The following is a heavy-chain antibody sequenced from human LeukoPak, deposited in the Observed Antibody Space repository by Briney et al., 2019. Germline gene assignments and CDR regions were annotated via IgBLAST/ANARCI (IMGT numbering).Heavy chain of an antibody. Sequence: EASVKVSCKASGYKFGIFGMSWVRQAPGQGLEWMGWISANNGNTKYAQKLQGRVTMTTDTSTSTAYMELRSLRSDDTAVYYCARVGVVVPSARFDPWGQGTLVTVSS. CDR1: GYKFGIFG. D-gene: IGHD2-2*01. CDR2: ISANNGNT. V-gene: IGHV1-18*01. J-gene: IGHJ5*02. CDR3: ARVGVVVPSARFDP.